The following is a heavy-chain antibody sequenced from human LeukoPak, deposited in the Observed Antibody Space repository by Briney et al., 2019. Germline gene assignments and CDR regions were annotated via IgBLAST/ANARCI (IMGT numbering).Heavy chain of an antibody. CDR1: GFTFSSYG. J-gene: IGHJ6*02. D-gene: IGHD3-16*02. Sequence: PGRSLRLSCAASGFTFSSYGMHWVRQAPGKGLEWVAVIWYDGSNKYYADSVKGRFTISRDNSKNTLYLQMNSLRAEDTAVYYCARDRWNYYYGMDVWGQGTTVTVSS. CDR3: ARDRWNYYYGMDV. V-gene: IGHV3-33*01. CDR2: IWYDGSNK.